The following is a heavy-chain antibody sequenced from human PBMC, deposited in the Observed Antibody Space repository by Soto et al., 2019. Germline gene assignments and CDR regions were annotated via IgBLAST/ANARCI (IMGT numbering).Heavy chain of an antibody. V-gene: IGHV1-2*02. Sequence: HVQLVQSGTEVKKPGASVRVSCMVTGYPFTTYYIHWVRQAPGQGLEWMGWIDPRSGGTVYEQKFQGRVNMARDTSISAVYMDLSGLTSDDTALYDCATDDYGIFPYWGQGSLVTVSS. D-gene: IGHD3-10*01. CDR1: GYPFTTYY. J-gene: IGHJ4*02. CDR2: IDPRSGGT. CDR3: ATDDYGIFPY.